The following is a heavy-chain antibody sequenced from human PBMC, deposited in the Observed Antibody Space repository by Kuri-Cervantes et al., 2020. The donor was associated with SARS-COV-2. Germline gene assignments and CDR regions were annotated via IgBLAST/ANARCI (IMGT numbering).Heavy chain of an antibody. V-gene: IGHV4-31*03. CDR2: ISHSGNT. D-gene: IGHD3-10*01. Sequence: SETLSLTCTVSGGSINNGGYYWSWIRQHPGQGLEWIGYISHSGNTHYNSSLKSRLRISIDTPENQFSLRLSSVTAADTAVYYCARDRNYGLGRYDSWGQGTLVTVSS. CDR1: GGSINNGGYY. J-gene: IGHJ5*01. CDR3: ARDRNYGLGRYDS.